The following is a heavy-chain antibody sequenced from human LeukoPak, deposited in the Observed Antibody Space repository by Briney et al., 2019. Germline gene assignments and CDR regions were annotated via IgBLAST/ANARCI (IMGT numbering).Heavy chain of an antibody. CDR3: AREDDSSGYYWYFDL. CDR1: GFTFSSYA. V-gene: IGHV3-30*04. Sequence: GGSLRLSCAASGFTFSSYAMHWVRQAPGKGLEWVAVISYDGSNKYYADSVKGRFTISRDNSKNTLYLQMNSLRAEDTAVYYCAREDDSSGYYWYFDLWGRGTLVTVSS. J-gene: IGHJ2*01. CDR2: ISYDGSNK. D-gene: IGHD3-22*01.